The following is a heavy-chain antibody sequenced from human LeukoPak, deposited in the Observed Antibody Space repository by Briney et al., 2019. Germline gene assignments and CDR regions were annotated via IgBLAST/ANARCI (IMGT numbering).Heavy chain of an antibody. J-gene: IGHJ4*02. D-gene: IGHD3-22*01. CDR3: ARDVLDSSGDFDY. Sequence: SETLSLTCTVSGGSISSSSYYWGWIRQPPGKGLEWIGSIYYSGSTYYNPSLKSRVTISVDKSKNQFPLKLSSVTAADTAVYYCARDVLDSSGDFDYWGQGTLVTVSS. CDR1: GGSISSSSYY. CDR2: IYYSGST. V-gene: IGHV4-39*06.